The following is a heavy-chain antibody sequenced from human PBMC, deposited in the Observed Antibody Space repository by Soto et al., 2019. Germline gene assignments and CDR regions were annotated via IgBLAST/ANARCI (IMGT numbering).Heavy chain of an antibody. CDR1: VFTFSSYG. J-gene: IGHJ4*02. Sequence: PVWALRLSCAASVFTFSSYGMQLVLQAPGKGLELVAVISYDGSNKYYADSVKGRFTISRDNSKNTLYLQMNSLRAEDTAVYYCAKAWRWGYFEYWGQGTLVTVSS. CDR3: AKAWRWGYFEY. D-gene: IGHD1-1*01. V-gene: IGHV3-30*18. CDR2: ISYDGSNK.